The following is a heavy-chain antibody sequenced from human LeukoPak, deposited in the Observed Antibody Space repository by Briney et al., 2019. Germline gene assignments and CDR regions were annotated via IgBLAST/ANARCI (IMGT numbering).Heavy chain of an antibody. V-gene: IGHV3-23*01. CDR1: GFTFSSYA. Sequence: SGGSLRLSCAASGFTFSSYAMSWVRQAPGKGVEWVSAISGSGGSTYYAGSGKGRFTISRDNSKNTLYLQMNSLRAEDTAVYYCAKGRDSSSWYGFDYWGQGTLVTVSS. D-gene: IGHD6-13*01. J-gene: IGHJ4*02. CDR2: ISGSGGST. CDR3: AKGRDSSSWYGFDY.